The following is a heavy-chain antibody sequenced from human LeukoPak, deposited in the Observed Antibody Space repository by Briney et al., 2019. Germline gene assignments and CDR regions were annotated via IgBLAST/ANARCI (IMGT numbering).Heavy chain of an antibody. CDR1: GYTFTGHY. D-gene: IGHD6-13*01. V-gene: IGHV1-2*02. J-gene: IGHJ2*01. CDR3: ASPPLIAAAGNWYFDL. CDR2: INCNSGDT. Sequence: ASVRVSCKASGYTFTGHYIHWVRQAPGQGLEWMGWINCNSGDTTYAQKFQGRVTMTRDTSISTAYMELSRLRSDDTAVYYCASPPLIAAAGNWYFDLWGRGTLVTVSS.